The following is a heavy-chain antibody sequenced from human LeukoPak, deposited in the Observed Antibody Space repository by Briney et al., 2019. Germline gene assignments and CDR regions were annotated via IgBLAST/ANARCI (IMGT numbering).Heavy chain of an antibody. J-gene: IGHJ4*02. CDR3: AREASLRGIHTPYYFDY. V-gene: IGHV4-59*11. CDR1: GGSISSHY. Sequence: SETLSLTCTVSGGSISSHYWSWIRQPPGKGLEWIGYIYYSGSTNYNPSLKSRVTISVDTSKNQFSLKLSSVTAADTAVYYCAREASLRGIHTPYYFDYWGQGTLVTVSS. CDR2: IYYSGST. D-gene: IGHD3-10*01.